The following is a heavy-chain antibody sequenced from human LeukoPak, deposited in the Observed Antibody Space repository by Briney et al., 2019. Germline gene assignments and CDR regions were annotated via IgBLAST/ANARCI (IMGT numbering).Heavy chain of an antibody. J-gene: IGHJ4*02. CDR2: ISGTSGGT. V-gene: IGHV3-23*01. Sequence: GGSLRLSCAASGFNFSNFDMSWGRQTAGTGLEWVSSISGTSGGTYYADSVKGRFTISRDNSKNTLYLQMNSLGAEDTALYYCAKGFAFDSWGQGTPVTVSS. D-gene: IGHD3-3*01. CDR1: GFNFSNFD. CDR3: AKGFAFDS.